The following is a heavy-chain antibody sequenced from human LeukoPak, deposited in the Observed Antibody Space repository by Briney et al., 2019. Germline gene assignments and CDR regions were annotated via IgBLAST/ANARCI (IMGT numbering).Heavy chain of an antibody. V-gene: IGHV3-15*01. D-gene: IGHD3-10*01. J-gene: IGHJ4*02. CDR1: GFTFNKAW. Sequence: GGSLRLSCAASGFTFNKAWMSWVRLAPGKGLEWVGRIKNKGDGGTTDYAAPVEGRFTVSRDDSKSTLYLQMNSLKTEDKAVYYCTTSGTPFEYWGQGTLVTVSS. CDR2: IKNKGDGGTT. CDR3: TTSGTPFEY.